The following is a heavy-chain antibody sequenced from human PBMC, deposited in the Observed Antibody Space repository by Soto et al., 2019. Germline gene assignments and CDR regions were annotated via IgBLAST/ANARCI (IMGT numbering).Heavy chain of an antibody. Sequence: QVQLVESGGGVVQPGRSLRLSCAASGFTFSSYGMHWVRQAPGKGLEWVAVISYDGSNKYYADSVKGRFTISRDNSKNTLYLQMNSLRAEDMAVYYCAKEGPRGSGWHYFDYWGQGTLVTVSS. D-gene: IGHD6-19*01. V-gene: IGHV3-30*18. CDR3: AKEGPRGSGWHYFDY. CDR1: GFTFSSYG. CDR2: ISYDGSNK. J-gene: IGHJ4*02.